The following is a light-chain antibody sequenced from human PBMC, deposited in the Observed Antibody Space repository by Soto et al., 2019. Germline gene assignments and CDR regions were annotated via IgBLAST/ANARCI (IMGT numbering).Light chain of an antibody. CDR2: DAS. CDR1: QSSSSW. V-gene: IGKV1-5*01. J-gene: IGKJ1*01. CDR3: QQYNSYSWT. Sequence: DIQMTQSPSTLSASVGDRVTITCRASQSSSSWLAWYQQKPGKDPKLLIYDASSLESGVPSRFSGSGSGTEFTLTISSLQPDDFATYYCQQYNSYSWTFGQVTKVEIK.